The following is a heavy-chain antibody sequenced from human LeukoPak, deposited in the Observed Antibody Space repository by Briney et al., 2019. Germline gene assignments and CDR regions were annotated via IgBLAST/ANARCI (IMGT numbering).Heavy chain of an antibody. V-gene: IGHV3-7*01. CDR3: ARGSRVLYYGSGTYYNVPTDY. Sequence: GGSLRLSCATSGFTVSTYWMSWVRQAPGKGLEWVANIKQDGSEKYYVDSVKGRFTISRDNAKHSLYLQMNRLRAEDTAVYFCARGSRVLYYGSGTYYNVPTDYWGQGTLVTVSS. CDR2: IKQDGSEK. J-gene: IGHJ4*02. D-gene: IGHD3-10*01. CDR1: GFTVSTYW.